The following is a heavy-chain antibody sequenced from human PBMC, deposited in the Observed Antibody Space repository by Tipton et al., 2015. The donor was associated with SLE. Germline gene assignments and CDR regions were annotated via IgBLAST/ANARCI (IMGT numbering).Heavy chain of an antibody. CDR2: ISYSGST. J-gene: IGHJ4*02. Sequence: TLSLTCTVSGGSISSSRYYWGWIRQPPGKGLEWIGIISYSGSTYYNPSLKSRVTISVDTSKNQFSLMLSSVTAADTAVYYCARRHYSGPFDSWGQGTLVTVPS. CDR3: ARRHYSGPFDS. D-gene: IGHD5-12*01. V-gene: IGHV4-39*07. CDR1: GGSISSSRYY.